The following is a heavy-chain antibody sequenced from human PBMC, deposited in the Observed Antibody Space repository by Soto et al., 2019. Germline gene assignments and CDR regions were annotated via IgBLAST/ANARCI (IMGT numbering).Heavy chain of an antibody. D-gene: IGHD2-21*02. CDR2: INAGNGNT. CDR3: ARSIVVVTAADY. CDR1: GYTFTSYA. V-gene: IGHV1-3*01. J-gene: IGHJ4*02. Sequence: QVQLVQSGAEVKKPGASVKVSCKASGYTFTSYAMHWVRQAPGQRLEWMGWINAGNGNTKYSQKFQGRVTITRDTSASTANMELSSLRSEDTAVYYCARSIVVVTAADYWGQGTLVTVS.